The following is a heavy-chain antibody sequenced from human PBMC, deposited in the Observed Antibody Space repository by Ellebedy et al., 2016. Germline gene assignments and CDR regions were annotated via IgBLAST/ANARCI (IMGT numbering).Heavy chain of an antibody. Sequence: GGSLRLSXAASGFTLSGSAVHWVRQASGKGLEWVGRIRSKTNSYATAYAASVKGRFTISRDDSRNTAYLQMNSLKTEDTAVYYCTRHSRSFVADDAFDIWGQGTLVTVSS. CDR3: TRHSRSFVADDAFDI. CDR1: GFTLSGSA. D-gene: IGHD6-19*01. CDR2: IRSKTNSYAT. J-gene: IGHJ3*02. V-gene: IGHV3-73*01.